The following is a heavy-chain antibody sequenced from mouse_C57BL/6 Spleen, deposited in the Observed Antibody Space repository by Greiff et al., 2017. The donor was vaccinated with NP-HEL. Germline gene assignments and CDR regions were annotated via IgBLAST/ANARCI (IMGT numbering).Heavy chain of an antibody. J-gene: IGHJ4*01. CDR2: IRSKSNNYAT. Sequence: EVMLVESGGGLVQPKGSLKLSCAASGFSFNTYAMNWVRQAPGKGLEWVARIRSKSNNYATYYADSVKDRFTISRDDSESMLYLQMNNLKTEDTAMYDCVRTLTGTDYAMDYWGQGTSVTVSS. D-gene: IGHD4-1*01. CDR1: GFSFNTYA. V-gene: IGHV10-1*01. CDR3: VRTLTGTDYAMDY.